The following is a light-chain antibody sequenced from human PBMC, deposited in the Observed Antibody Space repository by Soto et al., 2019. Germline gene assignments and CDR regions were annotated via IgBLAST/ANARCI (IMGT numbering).Light chain of an antibody. V-gene: IGKV1-5*01. CDR3: QRYDGY. CDR1: QNINNW. CDR2: GAS. Sequence: DTQMTQSPSTLSASVGDTVTITCRARQNINNWLAWYQQKPEKVPKLLIYGASTLEDGLPSRFSGSRSGTESTLAIKSLQPAAFATYYCQRYDGYFGQGTKLEIK. J-gene: IGKJ2*01.